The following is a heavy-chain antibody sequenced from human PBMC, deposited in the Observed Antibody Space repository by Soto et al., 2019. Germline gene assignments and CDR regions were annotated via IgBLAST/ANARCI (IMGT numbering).Heavy chain of an antibody. D-gene: IGHD3-10*01. Sequence: SETLSLTCTVSRGSFSGPYWSWIRQPPGRGLEWIGYIFYSGDTNYNPSLESRVTMSVDTSRSQFSLKLRSVTAADTAVYYCVRGQRMWYGVDYWGQGTLVTVSS. V-gene: IGHV4-59*11. CDR3: VRGQRMWYGVDY. CDR2: IFYSGDT. J-gene: IGHJ4*02. CDR1: RGSFSGPY.